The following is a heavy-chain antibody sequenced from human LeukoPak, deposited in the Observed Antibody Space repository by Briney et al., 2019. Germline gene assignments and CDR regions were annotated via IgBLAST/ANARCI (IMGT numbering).Heavy chain of an antibody. J-gene: IGHJ3*02. V-gene: IGHV4-59*01. Sequence: SETLSLTCTVSGGSISSYYWSWIRQPPGKGLEWIGYIYYSGSTNYNPSLKSRVTITVDTSKNQFSPKLSSVTAADTAVYYCARKYYYDSSGSRAFDIWGQGTMVTVSS. CDR2: IYYSGST. D-gene: IGHD3-22*01. CDR3: ARKYYYDSSGSRAFDI. CDR1: GGSISSYY.